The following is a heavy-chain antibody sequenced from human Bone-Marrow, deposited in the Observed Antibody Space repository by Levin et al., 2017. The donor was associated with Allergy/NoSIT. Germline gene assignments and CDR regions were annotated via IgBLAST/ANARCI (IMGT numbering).Heavy chain of an antibody. J-gene: IGHJ4*02. V-gene: IGHV4-30-2*01. Sequence: SETLSLTCAVSGGSISSGDYSWNWFRQPPGRGLEWIGYIYHTGSTYYSPSLRSRVTMSVDRSKSQFSLRLISVTAADTAVYYCARAPMLRGVLVTPYFDYWGQGTLVTVSS. D-gene: IGHD3-10*01. CDR2: IYHTGST. CDR3: ARAPMLRGVLVTPYFDY. CDR1: GGSISSGDYS.